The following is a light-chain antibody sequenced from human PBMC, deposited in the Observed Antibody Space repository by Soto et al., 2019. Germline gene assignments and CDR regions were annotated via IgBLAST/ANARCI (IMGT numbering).Light chain of an antibody. V-gene: IGKV3-11*01. CDR3: QQRNNWPLT. J-gene: IGKJ5*01. CDR1: QSVSNNY. Sequence: EIVLTQSPGTLSLSPGERATLSCRASQSVSNNYLAWYQQKPGQAPRLLIYDASNRATGIPARFSGSGSGTDFTLTISSLEREDFAVYYCQQRNNWPLTFGQGTQLEIK. CDR2: DAS.